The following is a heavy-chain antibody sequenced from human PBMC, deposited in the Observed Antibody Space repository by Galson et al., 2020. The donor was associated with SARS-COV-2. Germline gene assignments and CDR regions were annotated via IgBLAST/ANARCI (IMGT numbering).Heavy chain of an antibody. CDR1: GGSISSPNYY. V-gene: IGHV4-39*01. CDR2: IYYSGCT. D-gene: IGHD6-13*01. J-gene: IGHJ4*02. Sequence: SETLSLTCTVSGGSISSPNYYWGWIRQPPGKGLEWIGSIYYSGCTYYNPSLKSRVTISLDTSKTHFSLNLTSVTAADTAVYYCAKPAGTGYCDYWGQGTLVTVCS. CDR3: AKPAGTGYCDY.